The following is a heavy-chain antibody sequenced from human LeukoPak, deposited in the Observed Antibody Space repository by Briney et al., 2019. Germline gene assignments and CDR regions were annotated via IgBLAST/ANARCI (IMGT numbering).Heavy chain of an antibody. Sequence: QTLSLTCAISGDSVSSNSAAWNWIRQSPSRGLEWLGRTYYRSKWYNDYAVSVKSRITINPDTSKNQFSLQLNSVTPEDTAVYYCARDRGIAAAGYYYYYYMDVWGKGTTVTVSS. D-gene: IGHD6-13*01. CDR2: TYYRSKWYN. V-gene: IGHV6-1*01. J-gene: IGHJ6*03. CDR3: ARDRGIAAAGYYYYYYMDV. CDR1: GDSVSSNSAA.